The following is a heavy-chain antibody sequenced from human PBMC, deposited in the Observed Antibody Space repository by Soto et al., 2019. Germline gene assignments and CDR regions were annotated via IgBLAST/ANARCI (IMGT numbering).Heavy chain of an antibody. V-gene: IGHV2-5*02. CDR1: GFSLSTSGVG. CDR2: IYWDDDK. D-gene: IGHD6-13*01. J-gene: IGHJ6*02. Sequence: QITLKESGPTLVKPIQTLTLTCTFSGFSLSTSGVGVGWIRQPPGKALEWLALIYWDDDKRYSPSLKSRLTITKDTSKNQVVLTMTNMDPVDTATYYCAHSLGLEQQLDYYYYYGMDVWGQGTTVTVSS. CDR3: AHSLGLEQQLDYYYYYGMDV.